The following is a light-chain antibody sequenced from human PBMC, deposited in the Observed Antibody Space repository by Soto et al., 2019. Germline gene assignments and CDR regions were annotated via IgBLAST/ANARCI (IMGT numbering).Light chain of an antibody. CDR1: QSISSY. CDR3: QQYNNWPWT. Sequence: GDRVTITCRASQSISSYLNWYQQKPGKAPKLLIYAASSLQSGVPSRFSGSGSGTDFTLTISSLQSEDFAVYYCQQYNNWPWTFGQGTKVDIK. CDR2: AAS. J-gene: IGKJ1*01. V-gene: IGKV1-39*02.